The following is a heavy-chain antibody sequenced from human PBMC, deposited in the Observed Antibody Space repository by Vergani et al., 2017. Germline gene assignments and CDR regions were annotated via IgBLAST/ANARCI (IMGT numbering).Heavy chain of an antibody. J-gene: IGHJ6*02. Sequence: QVQLQESGPGLVRPSQTLSLPCPVSGGPISSGSYYWSWFRQPAGKGLEWIGRFYTGGGTSYNPSLKSRVTISVDTSTNQFSLQLRSVTAADTAVYYCARDPLYSTTWPFLLLGMDVWGQGTTVTVSS. CDR1: GGPISSGSYY. CDR2: FYTGGGT. CDR3: ARDPLYSTTWPFLLLGMDV. V-gene: IGHV4-61*02. D-gene: IGHD6-13*01.